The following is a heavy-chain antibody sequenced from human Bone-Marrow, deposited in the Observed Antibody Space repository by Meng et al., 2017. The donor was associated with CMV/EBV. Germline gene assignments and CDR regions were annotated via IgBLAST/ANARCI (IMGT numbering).Heavy chain of an antibody. V-gene: IGHV1-46*01. Sequence: ASVKVSCKASGYTFTGYYMHWVRQAPGQGLEWMGIINPTGGNAGYAQKFQGRVTMTRDTSTTTVYMELSSLGSDDTAVYYCARELRDSYNFDYWGQGTLVTVSS. J-gene: IGHJ4*02. D-gene: IGHD5-24*01. CDR3: ARELRDSYNFDY. CDR1: GYTFTGYY. CDR2: INPTGGNA.